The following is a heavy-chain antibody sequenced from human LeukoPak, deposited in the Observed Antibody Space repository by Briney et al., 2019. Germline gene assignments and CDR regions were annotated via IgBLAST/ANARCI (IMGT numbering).Heavy chain of an antibody. V-gene: IGHV3-11*04. Sequence: PGGSLRLSCAASGFTFSDNYMTWVRQAPGRGLEWLSYISGNGRDIQYADSVKGRFTISRDNAKNSLYLQINSLRAEDTAIYYCARRGYSDSSGYDYWGQGTLVTVSS. J-gene: IGHJ4*02. CDR1: GFTFSDNY. CDR2: ISGNGRDI. D-gene: IGHD3-22*01. CDR3: ARRGYSDSSGYDY.